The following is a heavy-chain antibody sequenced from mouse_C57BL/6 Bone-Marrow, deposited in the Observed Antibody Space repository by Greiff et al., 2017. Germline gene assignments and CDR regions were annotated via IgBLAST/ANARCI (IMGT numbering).Heavy chain of an antibody. CDR2: INPNNGGT. V-gene: IGHV1-18*01. J-gene: IGHJ3*01. CDR3: ARTWYYGSSYGFAY. D-gene: IGHD1-1*01. Sequence: DVQLQESGPELVKPGASVKIPCKASGYTFTDYNMDWVKQSHGKSLEWIGDINPNNGGTIYNQKFKGKATLTVDKSSSTAYMELRSLTSEDTAVYYCARTWYYGSSYGFAYWGQGTLVTVAA. CDR1: GYTFTDYN.